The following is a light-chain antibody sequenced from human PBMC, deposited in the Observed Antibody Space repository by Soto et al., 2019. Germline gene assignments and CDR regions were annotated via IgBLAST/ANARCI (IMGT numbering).Light chain of an antibody. CDR3: QQLKSYTEWT. CDR1: QGITTY. Sequence: IQLTQSASSLSASVGDRVTITCRASQGITTYLAWYQQKPGKAPKLLIYAASTLQSGVPSRFSGSGSATDFTPTISSLQPQDFATYYCQQLKSYTEWTFGQGTKVDIK. J-gene: IGKJ1*01. CDR2: AAS. V-gene: IGKV1-9*01.